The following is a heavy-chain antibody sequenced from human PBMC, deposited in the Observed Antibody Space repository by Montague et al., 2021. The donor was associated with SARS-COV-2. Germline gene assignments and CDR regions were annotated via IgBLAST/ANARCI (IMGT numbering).Heavy chain of an antibody. J-gene: IGHJ3*02. CDR3: ARVQGITMIVVVIGAFDI. D-gene: IGHD3-22*01. CDR1: GGSISSGGYY. CDR2: IYYSGST. Sequence: TLSPTCTVSGGSISSGGYYWSWIRQHPGKGLEWIGYIYYSGSTYYXPSLKSRVTISVDTSKNQFSLKLSSVTAADTAVYYCARVQGITMIVVVIGAFDIWGQGTMVTGPS. V-gene: IGHV4-31*03.